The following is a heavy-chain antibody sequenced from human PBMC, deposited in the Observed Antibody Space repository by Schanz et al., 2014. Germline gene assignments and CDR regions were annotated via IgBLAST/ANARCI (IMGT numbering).Heavy chain of an antibody. D-gene: IGHD6-13*01. J-gene: IGHJ4*02. V-gene: IGHV1-46*01. Sequence: QVQLVQSGAEVRKPGASVKVSCKASGYTFTSYSMHWVRQAPGQGLEWMGIINLSGGSTNNAQKFQGRVTITADRSTSTAYMELSSLRSEDTAVYYCARSGSSNWYFFDYWGQGTLVTVSS. CDR3: ARSGSSNWYFFDY. CDR1: GYTFTSYS. CDR2: INLSGGST.